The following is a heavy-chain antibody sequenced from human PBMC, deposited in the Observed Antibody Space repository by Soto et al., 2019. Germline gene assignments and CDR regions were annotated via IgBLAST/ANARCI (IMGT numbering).Heavy chain of an antibody. V-gene: IGHV4-39*01. Sequence: SETLSLTCTVSGGSITSSSHFWGWVRQPPGKGLEWIGTIYFTGNTYYTPSLKSRLTMSIDTSKNEFSLRLNSVTAADAAVYYCAGQTFTIAAASYGRSNWFDPWGPGTLVTVSS. CDR2: IYFTGNT. J-gene: IGHJ5*02. CDR3: AGQTFTIAAASYGRSNWFDP. CDR1: GGSITSSSHF. D-gene: IGHD6-25*01.